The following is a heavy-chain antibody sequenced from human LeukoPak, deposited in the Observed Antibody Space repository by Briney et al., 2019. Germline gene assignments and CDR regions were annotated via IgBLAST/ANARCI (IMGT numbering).Heavy chain of an antibody. CDR3: ARDSGGSYYYYYYYMDV. D-gene: IGHD1-26*01. V-gene: IGHV4-4*07. Sequence: PSETLSLTCTVSGGSISSYYWSWIRQPAGKGLEWIGRIYTSGSTNYNPSLKSRVTMSVDTSKNQFSLKLSSATAADTAVYYCARDSGGSYYYYYYYMDVWGKGTTVTVSS. CDR2: IYTSGST. J-gene: IGHJ6*03. CDR1: GGSISSYY.